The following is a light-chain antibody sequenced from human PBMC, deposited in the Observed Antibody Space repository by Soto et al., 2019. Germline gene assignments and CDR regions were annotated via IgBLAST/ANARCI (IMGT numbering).Light chain of an antibody. CDR1: SSDVGDF. CDR2: EVN. Sequence: QSVLTQPPSASGSPGHSVTISCTGTSSDVGDFVSWYQHHPGKAPKLLIYEVNKRPSGVPDRFSGSKSGNTASLTVSGLQTEDEADYYCSSYAGFNNFFFGGGTKLTVL. J-gene: IGLJ1*01. V-gene: IGLV2-8*01. CDR3: SSYAGFNNFF.